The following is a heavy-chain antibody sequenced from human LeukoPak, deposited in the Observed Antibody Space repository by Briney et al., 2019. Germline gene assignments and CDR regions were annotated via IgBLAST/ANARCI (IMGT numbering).Heavy chain of an antibody. CDR1: GYSISSGYY. CDR3: ARVEDDYGDYYYGMDV. Sequence: LSLTCTVSGYSISSGYYWGWIRQPPGKGLEWVSYISNSDSTVHYADSVKGRFTISRDNAQNSLYLQMSSLRAEDTAVYYCARVEDDYGDYYYGMDVWGQGTTVTVSS. V-gene: IGHV3-11*04. D-gene: IGHD4-17*01. CDR2: ISNSDSTV. J-gene: IGHJ6*02.